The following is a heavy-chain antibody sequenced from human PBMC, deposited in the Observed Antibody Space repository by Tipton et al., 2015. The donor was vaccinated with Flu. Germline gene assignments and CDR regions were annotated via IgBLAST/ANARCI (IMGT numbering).Heavy chain of an antibody. CDR2: INDSGSA. CDR3: ARGTGYGTYFDS. CDR1: GGTFSGYY. V-gene: IGHV4-34*01. D-gene: IGHD5-12*01. Sequence: AGLVKPSETLSLTCAVYGGTFSGYYWTWIRQPPGKRLEWIGEINDSGSANYNPSLKSQVTMSVDTSKNQFSLKVKSVTAADTAVYYCARGTGYGTYFDSWGRGTLVTVSS. J-gene: IGHJ4*02.